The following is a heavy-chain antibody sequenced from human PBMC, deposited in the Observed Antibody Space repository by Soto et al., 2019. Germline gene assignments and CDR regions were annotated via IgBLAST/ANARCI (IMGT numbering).Heavy chain of an antibody. CDR3: AADGTDSYTEFDY. CDR1: GYTFTKFC. V-gene: IGHV1-46*03. D-gene: IGHD1-26*01. J-gene: IGHJ4*02. CDR2: VNPGGDGP. Sequence: QVQLVQSGVEVKKPGASVQVSCKASGYTFTKFCMHWVRQAPGQGLEWMGRVNPGGDGPTYAQKFQGRITMTRDTSTRSVYMELRSLGSEAAGVYYWAADGTDSYTEFDYWGQGSLVTVCS.